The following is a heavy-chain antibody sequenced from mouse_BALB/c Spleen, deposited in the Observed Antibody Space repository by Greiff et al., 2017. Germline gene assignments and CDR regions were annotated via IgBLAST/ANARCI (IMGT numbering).Heavy chain of an antibody. V-gene: IGHV1-7*01. CDR1: GYTFTSYW. Sequence: VQLQQSGAELAKPGASVKMSCKASGYTFTSYWMHWVKQRPGQGLEWIGYINPSTGYTEYNQKFKDKATLTADKSSSTAYMQLSSLTSEDSAVYYCARVPYLLRYLDYWGQGTTLTVSS. J-gene: IGHJ2*01. CDR3: ARVPYLLRYLDY. CDR2: INPSTGYT. D-gene: IGHD1-1*01.